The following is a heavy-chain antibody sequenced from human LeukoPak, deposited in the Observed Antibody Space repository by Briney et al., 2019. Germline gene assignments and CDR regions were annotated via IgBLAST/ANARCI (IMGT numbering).Heavy chain of an antibody. D-gene: IGHD3-3*01. CDR1: GFTFSMYA. Sequence: GGSLRLSCAASGFTFSMYALTWVRQATGKGLEWVSAIGTAGDTYYPGSVKGRFTISRENAKNSLYLQMNSLRAGDTAVYYCARGHYDFWSGYPHHFDYWGQGTLVTVSS. J-gene: IGHJ4*02. V-gene: IGHV3-13*01. CDR3: ARGHYDFWSGYPHHFDY. CDR2: IGTAGDT.